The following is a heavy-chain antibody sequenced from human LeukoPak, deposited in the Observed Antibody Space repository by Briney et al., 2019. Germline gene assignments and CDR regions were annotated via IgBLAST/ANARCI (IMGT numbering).Heavy chain of an antibody. D-gene: IGHD5-12*01. CDR2: IYHSGST. CDR1: GGSINSGGYY. V-gene: IGHV4-30-2*01. J-gene: IGHJ4*02. CDR3: ARVDRASDIVAHLDY. Sequence: TLSLTCTVSGGSINSGGYYWSWIRQPPGKGLEWIGYIYHSGSTYYNPSLKSRVTISVDRSKNQFSLKLSSVTAADTAVYYCARVDRASDIVAHLDYWGQGTLVTVSS.